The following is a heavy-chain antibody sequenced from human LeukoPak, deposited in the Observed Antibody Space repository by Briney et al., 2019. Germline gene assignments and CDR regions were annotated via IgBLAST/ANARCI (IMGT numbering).Heavy chain of an antibody. D-gene: IGHD6-6*01. Sequence: KPSETLSLTCTVSGGSISSYYWSWIRQPPGKGLEWIGYIYYSGSTNYNPSPKSRVTISVDTSKNQFSLKLSSVTAADTAVYYCARHELGIAARRNWFDPWGQGTLVTVSS. CDR1: GGSISSYY. CDR3: ARHELGIAARRNWFDP. J-gene: IGHJ5*02. CDR2: IYYSGST. V-gene: IGHV4-59*08.